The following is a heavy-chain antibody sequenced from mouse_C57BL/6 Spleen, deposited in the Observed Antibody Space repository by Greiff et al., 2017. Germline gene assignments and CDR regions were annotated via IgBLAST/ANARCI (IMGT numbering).Heavy chain of an antibody. V-gene: IGHV5-17*01. J-gene: IGHJ4*01. Sequence: EVQRVESGGGLVKPGGSLKLSCAASGFTFSDYGMHWVRQAPEKGLEWVAYISSGSSTIYYADTVKGRFTISRDNAKNTLFLQLTSLRSEDTALXDVERNGGYDFYAMDYWGQGTSVTVSS. CDR1: GFTFSDYG. CDR3: ERNGGYDFYAMDY. D-gene: IGHD2-2*01. CDR2: ISSGSSTI.